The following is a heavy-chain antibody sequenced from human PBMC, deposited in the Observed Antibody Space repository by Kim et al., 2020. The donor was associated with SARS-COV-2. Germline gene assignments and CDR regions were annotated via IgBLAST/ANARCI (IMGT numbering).Heavy chain of an antibody. J-gene: IGHJ2*01. Sequence: SVKGRFTISRDNSKNTLYLQMNSLRAEDTAVYYCARDEREYGDYYWYFDLWGRGTLVTVSS. D-gene: IGHD4-17*01. CDR3: ARDEREYGDYYWYFDL. V-gene: IGHV3-66*01.